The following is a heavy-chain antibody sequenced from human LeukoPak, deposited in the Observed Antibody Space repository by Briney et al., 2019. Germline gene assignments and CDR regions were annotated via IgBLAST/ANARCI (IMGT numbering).Heavy chain of an antibody. CDR3: ARGEEQQLVLFSSYMDV. CDR2: IYSGGST. D-gene: IGHD6-13*01. CDR1: GFTVSSNY. V-gene: IGHV3-66*01. Sequence: GGCLRLSRAASGFTVSSNYISWVRQAPGKGMEWVSVIYSGGSTYYADSVKGRFTISRDNSKNTLYLQMNSLRAEDTAVYYCARGEEQQLVLFSSYMDVWGKGTTVTISS. J-gene: IGHJ6*03.